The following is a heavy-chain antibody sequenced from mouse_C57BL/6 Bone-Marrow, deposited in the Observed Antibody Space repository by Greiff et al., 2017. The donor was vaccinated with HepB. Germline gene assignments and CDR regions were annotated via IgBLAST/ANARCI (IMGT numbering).Heavy chain of an antibody. D-gene: IGHD1-1*01. CDR3: ARPYYYGSSYGFAY. Sequence: VQLKESGGGLVKPGGSLKLSCAASGFTFSDYGMHWVRQAPEKGLEWVAYISSGSSTIYYADTVKGRFTISRDNAKNTLFLQMTSLRSEDTAMYYCARPYYYGSSYGFAYWGQGTLVTVSA. CDR1: GFTFSDYG. J-gene: IGHJ3*01. CDR2: ISSGSSTI. V-gene: IGHV5-17*01.